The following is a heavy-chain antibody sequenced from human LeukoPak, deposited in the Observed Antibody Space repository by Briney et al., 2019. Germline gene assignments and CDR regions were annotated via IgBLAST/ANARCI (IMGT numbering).Heavy chain of an antibody. V-gene: IGHV1-18*01. CDR3: ARDTLGSGYSSSSDY. D-gene: IGHD6-13*01. J-gene: IGHJ4*02. CDR2: ISAYNGNT. CDR1: GYTFTSYG. Sequence: AAVKVSCKSSGYTFTSYGISWVRQAPGQGGEWMGWISAYNGNTNYAQKLQGRVTMTTDTSTSTAYMELRSLRSDDTAVYYCARDTLGSGYSSSSDYWGQGTLVTVSS.